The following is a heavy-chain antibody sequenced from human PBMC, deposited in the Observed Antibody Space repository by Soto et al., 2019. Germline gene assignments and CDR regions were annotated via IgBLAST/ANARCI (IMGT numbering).Heavy chain of an antibody. CDR2: INPNSGNT. Sequence: ASVKVSCKASGYTFTSYDINWVRQATGQGLEWMGWINPNSGNTGYAQKFQGRVTMTRNTSISTAYMELSSLGSEGTAVYYCARVAYSYGYYAFDIWGQGTMVTVSS. V-gene: IGHV1-8*01. J-gene: IGHJ3*02. CDR1: GYTFTSYD. CDR3: ARVAYSYGYYAFDI. D-gene: IGHD5-18*01.